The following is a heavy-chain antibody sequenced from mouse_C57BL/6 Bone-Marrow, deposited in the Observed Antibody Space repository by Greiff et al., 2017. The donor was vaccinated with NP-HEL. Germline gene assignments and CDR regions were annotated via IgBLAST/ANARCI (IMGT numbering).Heavy chain of an antibody. D-gene: IGHD2-5*01. J-gene: IGHJ3*01. CDR1: GYAFTNYL. V-gene: IGHV1-54*01. CDR3: ARVGAYYSNCGFAY. Sequence: VKLQESGAELVRPGTSVKVSCKASGYAFTNYLIEWVKQRPGQGLEWIGVINPGSGGTNYNEKFKGKATLTADKSSSTAYMQLSSLTSEDSAVYFCARVGAYYSNCGFAYGGQGTLVTVSA. CDR2: INPGSGGT.